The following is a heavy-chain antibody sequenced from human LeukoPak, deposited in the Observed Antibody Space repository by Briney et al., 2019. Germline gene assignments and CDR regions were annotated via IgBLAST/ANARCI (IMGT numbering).Heavy chain of an antibody. D-gene: IGHD2-2*01. V-gene: IGHV1-69*13. J-gene: IGHJ6*02. CDR2: IIPIFGTA. CDR3: ARRAVIKWVPAATTGYYYYGMDV. CDR1: GYTFTGYY. Sequence: SVKVSCKASGYTFTGYYMHWVRQAPGQGLEWMGGIIPIFGTANYAQKFQGRVTITADESTSTAYMELSSLRSEDTAVYYCARRAVIKWVPAATTGYYYYGMDVWGQGTTVTVSS.